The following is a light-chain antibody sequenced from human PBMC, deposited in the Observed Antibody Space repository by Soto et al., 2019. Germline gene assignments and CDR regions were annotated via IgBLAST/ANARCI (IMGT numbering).Light chain of an antibody. Sequence: QSVLTQSPSASASLGASVKLTCTLTSGHSNYAIAWHQQQPEKGPRYLMKVNSDGSHRKGDGIPDRFSGSSSGAQRYLTISRLQSEDEDDYYCQTWGTGIRVFGTGTKLTVL. CDR1: SGHSNYA. CDR2: VNSDGSH. J-gene: IGLJ1*01. V-gene: IGLV4-69*01. CDR3: QTWGTGIRV.